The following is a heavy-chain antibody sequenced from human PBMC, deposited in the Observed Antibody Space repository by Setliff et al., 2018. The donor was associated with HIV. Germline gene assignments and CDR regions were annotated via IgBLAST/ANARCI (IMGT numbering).Heavy chain of an antibody. CDR2: INPTGGGT. J-gene: IGHJ4*02. Sequence: ASVKVSCKTFGYYFTNHYMHWVRQAPGQGLEWMGVINPTGGGTKFAQKFQGRVTMTRDTSISTAYIELSRLRSDDTAVYYCAQGAIRDSGSHITTRWGQGTLVTVSS. V-gene: IGHV1-2*02. CDR1: GYYFTNHY. CDR3: AQGAIRDSGSHITTR. D-gene: IGHD3-10*01.